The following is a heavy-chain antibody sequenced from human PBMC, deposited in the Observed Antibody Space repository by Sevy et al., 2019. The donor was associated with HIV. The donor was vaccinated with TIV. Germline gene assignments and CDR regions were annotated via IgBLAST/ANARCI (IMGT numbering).Heavy chain of an antibody. J-gene: IGHJ1*01. CDR1: GFTFSNAW. D-gene: IGHD6-19*01. CDR2: IKSKTDGGTT. CDR3: TTDHSSGWSEYFQH. V-gene: IGHV3-15*01. Sequence: GGSLRLSCAASGFTFSNAWMSWVRQAPGKGLEWVGRIKSKTDGGTTEDAAPVKGRFTISSNDSKNKLYLQMNSLKTEDTAVYYCTTDHSSGWSEYFQHWGQGTLVTVSS.